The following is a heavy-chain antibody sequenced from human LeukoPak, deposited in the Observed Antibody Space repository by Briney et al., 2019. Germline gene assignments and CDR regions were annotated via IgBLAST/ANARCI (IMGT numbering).Heavy chain of an antibody. CDR2: IYHSGST. D-gene: IGHD3-9*01. J-gene: IGHJ6*03. CDR3: ARECYDILTGYYQNYYYYYYMDV. V-gene: IGHV4-39*02. CDR1: GGSISSSSYY. Sequence: SETLSLTCTVSGGSISSSSYYWGWIRQPPGKGLEWIGSIYHSGSTYYNPSLKSRVTISVDTSKNQFSLKLSSVTAADTAVYYCARECYDILTGYYQNYYYYYYMDVWGKGTTVTISS.